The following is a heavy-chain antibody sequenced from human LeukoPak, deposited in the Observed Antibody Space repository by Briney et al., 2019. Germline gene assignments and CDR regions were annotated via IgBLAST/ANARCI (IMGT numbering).Heavy chain of an antibody. Sequence: SETLPLTCTVSGGPISSYYWSWVRQPAGEGLEWIGRIYTSGTTNYNPSLRSRVTLSVDTSKNQVFLNLSSVTAADTAVYFCARDYYSSGRLAYMDVWGKGTTVTVSS. D-gene: IGHD3-10*01. CDR3: ARDYYSSGRLAYMDV. CDR2: IYTSGTT. CDR1: GGPISSYY. V-gene: IGHV4-4*07. J-gene: IGHJ6*03.